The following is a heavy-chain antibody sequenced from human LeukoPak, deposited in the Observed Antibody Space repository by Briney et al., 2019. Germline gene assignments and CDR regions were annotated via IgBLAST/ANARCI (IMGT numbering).Heavy chain of an antibody. CDR3: ARKKVVPAANYYYYGMDV. Sequence: SETLSLTCAVYGGSFSGYYWSWIRQPPGKGLEWIGEINHSGSTNYNPSLKSRVTISVDTSKNQFSLKLSSVTAADTAVYYCARKKVVPAANYYYYGMDVWGQGTTVTVSS. J-gene: IGHJ6*02. CDR1: GGSFSGYY. D-gene: IGHD2-2*01. CDR2: INHSGST. V-gene: IGHV4-34*01.